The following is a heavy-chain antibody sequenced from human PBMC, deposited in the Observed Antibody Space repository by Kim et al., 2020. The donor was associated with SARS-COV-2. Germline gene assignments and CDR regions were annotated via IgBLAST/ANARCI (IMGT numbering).Heavy chain of an antibody. CDR3: ATWEGP. J-gene: IGHJ5*02. D-gene: IGHD1-26*01. CDR2: DSGCI. V-gene: IGHV3-9*01. Sequence: DSGCIGYASAVKGRFTISKDNAKNSLYLQMNSLSAEETALYYCATWEGPWGQGTLVTVSS.